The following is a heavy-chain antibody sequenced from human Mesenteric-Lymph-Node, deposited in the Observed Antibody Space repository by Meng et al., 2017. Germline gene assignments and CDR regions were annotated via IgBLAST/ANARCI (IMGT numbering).Heavy chain of an antibody. V-gene: IGHV3-23*01. D-gene: IGHD6-13*01. CDR3: ARGSSSSSWFGSDY. Sequence: GESLKISCAASGFTFSSYGMHWVRQAPGKGLEWVSALSGSGGSIYDADSVKGRFGISRDNSKNTLYLQMNSLRAEDTAVYHCARGSSSSSWFGSDYWGQGTLVTVSS. CDR2: LSGSGGSI. CDR1: GFTFSSYG. J-gene: IGHJ4*02.